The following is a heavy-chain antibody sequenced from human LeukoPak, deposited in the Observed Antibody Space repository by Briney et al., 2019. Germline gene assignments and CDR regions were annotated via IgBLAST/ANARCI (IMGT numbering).Heavy chain of an antibody. CDR1: GFTFSDYY. J-gene: IGHJ4*02. V-gene: IGHV3-11*01. CDR2: ISSSGSTI. Sequence: PGGSLRLSCAASGFTFSDYYMSWIRQAPGKGLEWVSYISSSGSTIYYADSVKGRFTISRDNAKNSLYLQMNSLRAEDTAVYYCARDSRYYYDSSGYDLLDYWGQGTLVTVSS. CDR3: ARDSRYYYDSSGYDLLDY. D-gene: IGHD3-22*01.